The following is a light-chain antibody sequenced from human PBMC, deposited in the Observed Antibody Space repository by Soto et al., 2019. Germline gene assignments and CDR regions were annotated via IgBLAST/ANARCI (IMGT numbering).Light chain of an antibody. Sequence: EIVLTQSPATLSLSPGERATLSCRASQSVENYLAWFQQKRGQAPRLLIYDTSNRAAGIPDRFSGSGSGTDFNLTIRSLEPEDFAVYYCHQRYIWPPLPFGGGTKVEIK. J-gene: IGKJ4*01. CDR3: HQRYIWPPLP. CDR1: QSVENY. CDR2: DTS. V-gene: IGKV3-11*01.